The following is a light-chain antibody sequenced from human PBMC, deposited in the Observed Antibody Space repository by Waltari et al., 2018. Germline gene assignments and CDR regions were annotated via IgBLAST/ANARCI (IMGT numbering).Light chain of an antibody. Sequence: SSELTQPPSVSVSPGQTATIACSADALAKQFVYWYPQKPGPAPVLVMFRDTERPSGIPERFSGSGSGTTVTLTISGVQAEDEADYYCQSADNTGDYVLFGGGTKLTVL. V-gene: IGLV3-25*03. CDR2: RDT. J-gene: IGLJ3*02. CDR3: QSADNTGDYVL. CDR1: ALAKQF.